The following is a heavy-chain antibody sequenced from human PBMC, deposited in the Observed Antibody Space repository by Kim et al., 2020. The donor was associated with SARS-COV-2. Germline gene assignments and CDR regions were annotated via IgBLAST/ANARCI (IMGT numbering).Heavy chain of an antibody. D-gene: IGHD3-9*01. J-gene: IGHJ4*02. CDR2: ISSSGSTI. CDR3: ARDLPYYDILTGYHGPLDY. Sequence: GGSLRLSCAASGFTFSSYEMNWVRQAPGKGLEWVSYISSSGSTIYYADSVKGRFTISRDNAKNSLYLQMNSLRAEDTAVYYCARDLPYYDILTGYHGPLDYWGQGTLVTVSS. CDR1: GFTFSSYE. V-gene: IGHV3-48*03.